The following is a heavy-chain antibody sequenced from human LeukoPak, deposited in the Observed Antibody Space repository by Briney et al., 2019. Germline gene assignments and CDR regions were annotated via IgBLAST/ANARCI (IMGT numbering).Heavy chain of an antibody. Sequence: PSETLSLTCAVYGGSFSAYYWSWIRQPPGKGLEWIGEINHSGSTNYNPSLKSRVTISVDTSKNQFSLKLSSVTAADTAVYYCARGPHCSGGSCYPYYFDYWGQGTLVTVSS. D-gene: IGHD2-15*01. CDR2: INHSGST. V-gene: IGHV4-34*01. CDR3: ARGPHCSGGSCYPYYFDY. CDR1: GGSFSAYY. J-gene: IGHJ4*02.